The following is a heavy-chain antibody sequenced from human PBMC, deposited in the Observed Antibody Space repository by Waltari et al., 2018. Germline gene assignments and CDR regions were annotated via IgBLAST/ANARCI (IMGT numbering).Heavy chain of an antibody. J-gene: IGHJ4*02. D-gene: IGHD6-13*01. CDR3: TRGGDDSSWYWRN. CDR2: INQDGSGK. V-gene: IGHV3-7*01. CDR1: GFTFSNNW. Sequence: EVQLVESGGGLVQPGGSLRLSCAASGFTFSNNWMTWVRQAPGKGLEWVGNINQDGSGKYSVESVKGRFTISRDNAKNSLYLQLNSLRADDTAVYYCTRGGDDSSWYWRNWGQGTLVTVSS.